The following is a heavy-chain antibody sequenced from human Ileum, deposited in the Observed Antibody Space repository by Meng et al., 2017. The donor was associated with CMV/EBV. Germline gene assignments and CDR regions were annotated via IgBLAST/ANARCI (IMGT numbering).Heavy chain of an antibody. Sequence: FTFSDYYMSLIRQAPGKGLEWVAYISSSGTTIAYADSVKGRFTISRDNAKISLFLQLNSLRAEDSAVYYCARIHYDFWSTYSYYFDDWGQGTLVTVSS. CDR1: FTFSDYY. J-gene: IGHJ4*02. V-gene: IGHV3-11*01. CDR3: ARIHYDFWSTYSYYFDD. CDR2: ISSSGTTI. D-gene: IGHD3-3*01.